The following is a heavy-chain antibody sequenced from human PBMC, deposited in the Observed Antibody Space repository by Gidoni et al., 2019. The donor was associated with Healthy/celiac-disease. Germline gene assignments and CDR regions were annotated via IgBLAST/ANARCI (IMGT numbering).Heavy chain of an antibody. V-gene: IGHV3-30*04. CDR1: GFTFMSYA. J-gene: IGHJ5*02. CDR3: ARDMVRGVIIFWFDP. D-gene: IGHD3-10*01. Sequence: QVQLVESGGGVVQPGRSLRLSCAAAGFTFMSYAMHWVRQAPGKGLEWVAVISYDGSDIDYADSVKGRFTISRDNSKNTLYLQMNNLRAEDTAVYYCARDMVRGVIIFWFDPWGQGTLVTVSS. CDR2: ISYDGSDI.